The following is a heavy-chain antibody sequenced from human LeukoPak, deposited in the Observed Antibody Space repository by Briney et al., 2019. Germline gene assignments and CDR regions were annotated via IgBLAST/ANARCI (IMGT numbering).Heavy chain of an antibody. CDR1: GCTFSSDA. V-gene: IGHV3-21*01. Sequence: GGSLRLSCAASGCTFSSDAMNWVRQAPGKGLEWVACISSRSSFIYYADSVKGRFTISRDNAKNSLYLQMNNLRAGDTAAYYCARARDYDSSGYFSYWGQGTLVTVSS. J-gene: IGHJ4*02. CDR3: ARARDYDSSGYFSY. D-gene: IGHD3-22*01. CDR2: ISSRSSFI.